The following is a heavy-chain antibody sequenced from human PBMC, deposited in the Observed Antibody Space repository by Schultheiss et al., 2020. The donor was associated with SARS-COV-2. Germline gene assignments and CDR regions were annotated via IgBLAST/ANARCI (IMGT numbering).Heavy chain of an antibody. Sequence: GASLKISCAASGFTSSDHYMDWIRQAPGKGLEWLGRIRNKAKSYTTEYAASVKGRFSISRDGSKDSLVLEMNSLKTEDTAVYYCARWAAAGTKDAFDVWGEGTKVTVSS. CDR3: ARWAAAGTKDAFDV. CDR2: IRNKAKSYTT. J-gene: IGHJ3*01. V-gene: IGHV3-72*01. CDR1: GFTSSDHY. D-gene: IGHD6-13*01.